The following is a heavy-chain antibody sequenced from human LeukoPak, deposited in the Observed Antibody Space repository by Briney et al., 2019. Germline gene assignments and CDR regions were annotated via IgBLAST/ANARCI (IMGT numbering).Heavy chain of an antibody. Sequence: SETLSLTCSVSGGSISISGFYWNWIRQLPGKGLEWIGYTYNSGNTYYNPSFGSRVTISTDTSMNQFFLKSHSVTAADTAVYYCARSSGWRDAFDFWGRGTLVTVSS. CDR1: GGSISISGFY. V-gene: IGHV4-31*03. D-gene: IGHD6-19*01. J-gene: IGHJ3*01. CDR3: ARSSGWRDAFDF. CDR2: TYNSGNT.